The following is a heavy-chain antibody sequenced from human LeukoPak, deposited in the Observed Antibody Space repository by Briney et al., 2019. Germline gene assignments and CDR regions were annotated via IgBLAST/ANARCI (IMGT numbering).Heavy chain of an antibody. CDR2: INPNSGGT. CDR3: ARVSGESLSGSFQLDY. D-gene: IGHD3-10*01. V-gene: IGHV1-2*02. Sequence: ASVKVSCKASGYTFTGYYIHWVRQAPGQGLEWMGWINPNSGGTHFAQKFQGRVTVTRDTSISTAYMELSGLRSDDTAVYYCARVSGESLSGSFQLDYWGQGILVTVSS. J-gene: IGHJ4*02. CDR1: GYTFTGYY.